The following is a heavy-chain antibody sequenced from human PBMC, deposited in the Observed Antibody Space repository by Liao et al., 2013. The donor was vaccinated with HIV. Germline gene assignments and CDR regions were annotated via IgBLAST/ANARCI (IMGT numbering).Heavy chain of an antibody. V-gene: IGHV4-34*02. CDR3: ARGSKRRRAFDV. J-gene: IGHJ3*01. CDR2: VNHSGST. CDR1: GESLSDYY. Sequence: QVQLQQWGAGRLKPSETLSLTCAVSGESLSDYYWSWIRQAPGKGLEWIGEVNHSGSTTYNPSLKSRVTISVDTSKNQFSLKLTSVTAADTAVYFCARGSKRRRAFDVWGTGTLVTVSS.